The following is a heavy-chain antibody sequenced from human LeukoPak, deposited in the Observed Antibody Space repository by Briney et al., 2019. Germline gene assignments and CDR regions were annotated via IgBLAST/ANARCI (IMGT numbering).Heavy chain of an antibody. CDR3: ARGSNAGQV. CDR1: GGSISSGGYY. J-gene: IGHJ4*02. Sequence: TSQTLSLTCTVSGGSISSGGYYCSWIRQHPGKGLEWIGYICYSGSTYYNPSLKSRVTISVDTSKNQFSLKLSSVTAADTAVYYCARGSNAGQVWGQGTLVTVSS. CDR2: ICYSGST. D-gene: IGHD2-2*01. V-gene: IGHV4-31*03.